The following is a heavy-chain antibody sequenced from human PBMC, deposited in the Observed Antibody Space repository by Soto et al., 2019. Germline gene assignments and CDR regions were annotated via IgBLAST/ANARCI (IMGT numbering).Heavy chain of an antibody. D-gene: IGHD4-17*01. V-gene: IGHV3-30-3*01. CDR3: ARAPTTVTTSYYFDY. CDR1: GFTFSSYA. Sequence: QVQLVESGGGVVQPGRSLRLSCAASGFTFSSYAMHWVCQAPGKGLEWVAVISYDGSNKYYADSVKGRFTISRDNSKNTLYLQMNSLRAEDTAVYYCARAPTTVTTSYYFDYWGQGTLVTVSS. CDR2: ISYDGSNK. J-gene: IGHJ4*02.